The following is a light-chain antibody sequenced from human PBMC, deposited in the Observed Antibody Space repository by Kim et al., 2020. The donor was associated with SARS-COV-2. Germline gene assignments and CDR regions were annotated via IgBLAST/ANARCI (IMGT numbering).Light chain of an antibody. CDR1: QGISNN. Sequence: DIQVTQSPSSLSASVGDRVTITCRASQGISNNLAWYQQKPGEAPQLLIYAASVLHSGVPSRFSGSGSETDFTLTISSLQPEDVATYYCQKYHSPLTFGGGTKLEI. CDR2: AAS. J-gene: IGKJ4*01. CDR3: QKYHSPLT. V-gene: IGKV1-27*01.